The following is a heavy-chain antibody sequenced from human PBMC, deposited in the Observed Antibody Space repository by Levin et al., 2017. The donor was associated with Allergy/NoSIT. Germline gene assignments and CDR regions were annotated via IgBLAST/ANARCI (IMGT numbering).Heavy chain of an antibody. CDR3: VKGYCSSTSCKNYYYYGMDG. CDR2: IIPIFGTA. V-gene: IGHV1-69*01. D-gene: IGHD2-2*01. Sequence: KISCKASGGTFSSYAISWVRQAPGQGLEWMGGIIPIFGTANYAQKFQGRVTITADESTSTAYMELSSLRSEDTAVYYCVKGYCSSTSCKNYYYYGMDGWGQGTTVTVSS. J-gene: IGHJ6*02. CDR1: GGTFSSYA.